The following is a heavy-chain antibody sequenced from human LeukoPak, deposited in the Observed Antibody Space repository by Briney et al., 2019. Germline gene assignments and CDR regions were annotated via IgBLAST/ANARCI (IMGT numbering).Heavy chain of an antibody. CDR1: GFTFSSYA. J-gene: IGHJ4*02. CDR3: AREIRRAYYYDSSGYQELDY. V-gene: IGHV3-30*09. D-gene: IGHD3-22*01. Sequence: PGRSLRLSCAASGFTFSSYAMHWVRQAPGKGLEWVAVISYDGSNKYYADSVKGRFAISRDNSKNTLYLQMNSLRAEDMAVYYCAREIRRAYYYDSSGYQELDYWGQGTLVTVSS. CDR2: ISYDGSNK.